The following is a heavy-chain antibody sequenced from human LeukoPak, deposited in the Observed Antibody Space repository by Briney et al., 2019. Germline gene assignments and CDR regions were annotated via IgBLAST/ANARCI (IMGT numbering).Heavy chain of an antibody. D-gene: IGHD6-13*01. Sequence: SETLSLTCAVYGGSFSGYYWSWIRQPPGKVLEWIGEINHSGSTNYNPSLKSRVTISVDTSKNQFSLKLSSVTAADTAVYYCAAFWPIAAAGTGWFDPWGQGTLVTVSS. J-gene: IGHJ5*02. CDR1: GGSFSGYY. CDR3: AAFWPIAAAGTGWFDP. CDR2: INHSGST. V-gene: IGHV4-34*01.